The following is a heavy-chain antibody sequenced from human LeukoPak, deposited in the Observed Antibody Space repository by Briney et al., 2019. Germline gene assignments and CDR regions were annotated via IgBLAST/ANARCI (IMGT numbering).Heavy chain of an antibody. Sequence: GGSLRLSCAASGFTFSSYEMNWVRQAPGKGLEWLSYISSSGTTIYYADSVKGRFTISRDNAKNSLYLQMNSLRAEDTAVYYCARRYCSSTSCLIDYWGQGTLVTVSS. J-gene: IGHJ4*02. CDR3: ARRYCSSTSCLIDY. CDR1: GFTFSSYE. V-gene: IGHV3-48*03. D-gene: IGHD2-2*01. CDR2: ISSSGTTI.